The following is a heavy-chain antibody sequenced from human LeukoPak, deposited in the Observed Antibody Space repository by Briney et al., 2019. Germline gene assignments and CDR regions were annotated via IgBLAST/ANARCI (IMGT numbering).Heavy chain of an antibody. Sequence: NSSETLSLTCTVSGGSISSYYWSWIRQPAGKGLEWIGRIYTSGSTNYNPSLKSRVTISVDTSKNQFSLKLSSVTAADTAVYYCAREGSSSSWPPRSSPFDYWGQGTLVTVSS. CDR1: GGSISSYY. CDR2: IYTSGST. J-gene: IGHJ4*02. V-gene: IGHV4-4*07. CDR3: AREGSSSSWPPRSSPFDY. D-gene: IGHD6-13*01.